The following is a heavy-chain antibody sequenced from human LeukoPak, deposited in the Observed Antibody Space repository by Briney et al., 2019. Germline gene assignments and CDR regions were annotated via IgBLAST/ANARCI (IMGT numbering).Heavy chain of an antibody. Sequence: PSETLSLTCAVYGGSFSGCYWSWIRQPPGKGLEWIGETNHSGSTNYNPSLKSRVTISVDTSKNQFSLKLSSVTAADTAVYYCARDLRTGYDYWGQGTLVTVSS. V-gene: IGHV4-34*01. D-gene: IGHD2-15*01. CDR1: GGSFSGCY. J-gene: IGHJ4*02. CDR2: TNHSGST. CDR3: ARDLRTGYDY.